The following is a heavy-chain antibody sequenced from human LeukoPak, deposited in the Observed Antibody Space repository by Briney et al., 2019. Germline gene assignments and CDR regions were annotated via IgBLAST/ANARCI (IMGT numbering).Heavy chain of an antibody. V-gene: IGHV4-59*01. CDR1: GGSISSYY. J-gene: IGHJ3*02. CDR3: ARVYYYDSSGSDDAFDI. Sequence: KSSETLSLTCTVSGGSISSYYWSWIRQPPGKGLEWIGYIYYSGSTNYNPSLKSRVTISVDTSKNQFSLKLSSVTAADTAVYYCARVYYYDSSGSDDAFDIWGQGTMVTVSS. D-gene: IGHD3-22*01. CDR2: IYYSGST.